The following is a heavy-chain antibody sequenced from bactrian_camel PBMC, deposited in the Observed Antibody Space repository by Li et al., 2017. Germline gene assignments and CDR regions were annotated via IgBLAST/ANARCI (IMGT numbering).Heavy chain of an antibody. CDR1: ENIAGYYC. D-gene: IGHD2*01. Sequence: LVESGGDSVQAGGSLRLSCTASENIAGYYCMAWFRQAPGKEREGVAAIDSDTVTTRYADSVMGRFTISRDNAKATVFLQLNNLTIEDTAMYYCAKHPIASRRPPYSATWRPVGQGTQVTVS. CDR2: IDSDTVTT. V-gene: IGHV3S26*01. J-gene: IGHJ4*01.